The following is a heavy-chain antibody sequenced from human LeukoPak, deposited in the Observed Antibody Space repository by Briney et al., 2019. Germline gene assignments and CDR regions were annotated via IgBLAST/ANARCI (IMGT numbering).Heavy chain of an antibody. CDR2: IYDSAST. D-gene: IGHD3-10*01. CDR3: VGGSGTDFDY. J-gene: IGHJ4*02. CDR1: GGSISSSSDY. V-gene: IGHV4-39*01. Sequence: SETLSLTCTVSGGSISSSSDYWGWIRPPPGKGLEWIGSIYDSASTYYNPSCKIRLTISVDTSKKQFSLKMSSVTAADTAVYYCVGGSGTDFDYWGQGTLVTVSS.